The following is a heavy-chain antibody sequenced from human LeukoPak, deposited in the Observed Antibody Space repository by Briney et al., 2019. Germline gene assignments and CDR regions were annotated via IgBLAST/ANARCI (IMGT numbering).Heavy chain of an antibody. V-gene: IGHV1-2*06. CDR2: INPKSGDT. D-gene: IGHD6-19*01. CDR1: GGTFSSYA. J-gene: IGHJ4*02. Sequence: ASVKVSCKASGGTFSSYAISWVRQAPGQGLEWMGRINPKSGDTNYAQKFQGRVTMTRDTSINTAYMELSSLKSDDTAVYYCARIWLVRGYTYFDQWGQGTLVTVSS. CDR3: ARIWLVRGYTYFDQ.